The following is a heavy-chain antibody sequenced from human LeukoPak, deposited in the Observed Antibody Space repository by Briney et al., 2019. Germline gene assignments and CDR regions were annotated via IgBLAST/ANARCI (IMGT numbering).Heavy chain of an antibody. J-gene: IGHJ2*01. Sequence: GGSLRLSCAASRFTFSSYWMSWVRQAPGKGLEWVSSISSSSEFIYYADSVKGRFTISRDNAKNSLYLQMNSLKTEDTAVYYCTRFSREDWYFDLWGRGTLVTVSS. V-gene: IGHV3-21*03. CDR2: ISSSSEFI. CDR1: RFTFSSYW. CDR3: TRFSREDWYFDL.